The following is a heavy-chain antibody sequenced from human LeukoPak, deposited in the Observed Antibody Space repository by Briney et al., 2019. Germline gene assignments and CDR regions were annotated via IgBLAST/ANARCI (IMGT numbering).Heavy chain of an antibody. V-gene: IGHV1-24*01. Sequence: ASVKVSCKVSGYTLTELSMHWVRQAPGKGLEWMGGFDPEDGETIYAQKFQGRVTMTEDTSTDTAYMELSSLRSEDTAVYYCARKNNFWSGHPFDSWGQGTLVTVSS. J-gene: IGHJ4*02. CDR3: ARKNNFWSGHPFDS. D-gene: IGHD3-3*01. CDR2: FDPEDGET. CDR1: GYTLTELS.